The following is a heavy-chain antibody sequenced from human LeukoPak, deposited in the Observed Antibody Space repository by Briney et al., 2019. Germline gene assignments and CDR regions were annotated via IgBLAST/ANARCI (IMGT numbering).Heavy chain of an antibody. Sequence: SETLSLTCTVSGSSISSYYWSWIRQPPGKGLEWIGYIYYSGSTNYNPSLKSRVTISVDTSKNQFSLKLSSVTAADTAVYYCARDLLGAFDYWGQGTLVTVSS. CDR1: GSSISSYY. V-gene: IGHV4-59*01. CDR2: IYYSGST. D-gene: IGHD1-26*01. CDR3: ARDLLGAFDY. J-gene: IGHJ4*02.